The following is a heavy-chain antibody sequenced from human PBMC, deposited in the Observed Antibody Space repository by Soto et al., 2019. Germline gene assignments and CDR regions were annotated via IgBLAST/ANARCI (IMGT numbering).Heavy chain of an antibody. D-gene: IGHD3-3*01. CDR2: IKPYIDTT. CDR3: TRDRVTGIWRDALDI. CDR1: GYTFTNHG. Sequence: ASLKVSCNTSGYTFTNHGINWVRRAPGQGLEKMGGIKPYIDTTNYAQKHHRRVTIHTATSTNTAYMDLRSLTNDDTAVYNCTRDRVTGIWRDALDIWGQGTKVTVSS. V-gene: IGHV1-18*04. J-gene: IGHJ3*02.